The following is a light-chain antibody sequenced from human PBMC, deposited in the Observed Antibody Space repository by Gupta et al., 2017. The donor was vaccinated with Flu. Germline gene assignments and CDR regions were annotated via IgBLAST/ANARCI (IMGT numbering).Light chain of an antibody. CDR3: QQHGSSPFT. J-gene: IGKJ3*01. V-gene: IGKV3-20*01. Sequence: EVVLTQSPGALSLSPGERATLSCRASQTISNNYLAWYQQKPGQPPRLVVYRASSRATGIPDRFSGSGSGTDFTLTISSLEAEDFAVYYCQQHGSSPFTFGPGTKVELK. CDR1: QTISNNY. CDR2: RAS.